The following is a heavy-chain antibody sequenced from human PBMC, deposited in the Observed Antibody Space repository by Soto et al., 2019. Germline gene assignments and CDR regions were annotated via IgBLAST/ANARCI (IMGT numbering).Heavy chain of an antibody. J-gene: IGHJ6*02. CDR3: ARESRMVRGVIITYYYYYYGMDV. CDR2: SIPIVGTA. D-gene: IGHD3-10*01. Sequence: GTSVKVSCKASGGTFSSYAISWVRQAPGQGLEWMGGSIPIVGTANYAQKFQGRVTITADESTSTAYMELSSLRSEDTAVYYCARESRMVRGVIITYYYYYYGMDVWGQGTTVTVSS. V-gene: IGHV1-69*13. CDR1: GGTFSSYA.